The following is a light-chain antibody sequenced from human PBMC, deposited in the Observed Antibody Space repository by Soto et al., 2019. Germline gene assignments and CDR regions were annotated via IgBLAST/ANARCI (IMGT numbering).Light chain of an antibody. CDR2: IND. CDR1: SSNIGDNP. CDR3: AAWDDSLTAL. V-gene: IGLV1-44*01. Sequence: QSVLTQSPSASGTPGQRITISCSGSSSNIGDNPVNWYQQLPGAAPKLLIYINDQRPSGVPDRFSGSKSGTSASLAISGLQPEDEADYYCAAWDDSLTALFGTGTKVTVL. J-gene: IGLJ1*01.